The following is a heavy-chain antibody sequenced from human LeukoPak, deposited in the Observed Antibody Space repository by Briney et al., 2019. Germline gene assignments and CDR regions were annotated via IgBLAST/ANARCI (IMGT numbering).Heavy chain of an antibody. J-gene: IGHJ6*03. CDR1: GGSFSGYY. Sequence: SETLSLTCAVYGGSFSGYYWSWIRQPPGKGLEWIGEINHSGSTNYNPSLKSRVTISVDTSKNQFSLKLSSVTAADKAVYYCARAQIGVVIIGYYYYYMDVWGKGTTVTVSS. CDR3: ARAQIGVVIIGYYYYYMDV. D-gene: IGHD3-3*01. CDR2: INHSGST. V-gene: IGHV4-34*01.